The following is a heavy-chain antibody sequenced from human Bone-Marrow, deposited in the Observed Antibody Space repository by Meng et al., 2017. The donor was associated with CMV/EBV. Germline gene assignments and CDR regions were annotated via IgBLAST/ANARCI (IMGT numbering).Heavy chain of an antibody. CDR1: RYTFTGYY. V-gene: IGHV1-2*02. CDR3: ARGPNYYDSSGYYSLFDY. CDR2: INPNSGGT. Sequence: ASVKVSCKASRYTFTGYYMHWVRQAPGQGLEWMGWINPNSGGTNYAQKFQGRVTMTRDTSISTAYMELSRLRSDDTAVYYCARGPNYYDSSGYYSLFDYWGQGTLVTVSS. D-gene: IGHD3-22*01. J-gene: IGHJ4*02.